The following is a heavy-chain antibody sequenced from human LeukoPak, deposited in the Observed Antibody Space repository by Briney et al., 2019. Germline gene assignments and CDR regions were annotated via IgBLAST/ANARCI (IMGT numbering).Heavy chain of an antibody. CDR1: GYTFTGYY. J-gene: IGHJ4*02. CDR3: ANSGSGSFNFDY. D-gene: IGHD1-26*01. Sequence: ASVKVSCTASGYTFTGYYMHWVRQAPGHGLKWMGWINPNSGGTNYAQKFQGRVTMTRDTSISTAYMELSRLRSDDTAVYYCANSGSGSFNFDYWGQGTLVTVSS. V-gene: IGHV1-2*02. CDR2: INPNSGGT.